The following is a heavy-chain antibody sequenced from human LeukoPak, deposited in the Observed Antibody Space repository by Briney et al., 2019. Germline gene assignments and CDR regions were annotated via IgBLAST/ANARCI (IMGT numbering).Heavy chain of an antibody. V-gene: IGHV4-39*07. Sequence: SETLSLTCTVSGGSISSSSYHWGWIRQPPGKGLEWSGCSYYSGSTYYNPSLKSRVTISVDTSKNQFSLKLSSVTAADTAVYYCARDGDCGGCSCSRGAPYYFDYWGQGTLVTVSS. D-gene: IGHD2-15*01. CDR3: ARDGDCGGCSCSRGAPYYFDY. CDR2: SYYSGST. CDR1: GGSISSSSYH. J-gene: IGHJ4*02.